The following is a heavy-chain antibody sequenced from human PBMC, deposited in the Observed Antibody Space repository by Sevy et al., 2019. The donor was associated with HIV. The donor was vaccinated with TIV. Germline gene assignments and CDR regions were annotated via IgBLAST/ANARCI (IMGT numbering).Heavy chain of an antibody. CDR2: IRSKAYGGTT. CDR1: GFTFGDYA. V-gene: IGHV3-49*03. CDR3: TRDREWELLGEVFDY. J-gene: IGHJ4*02. Sequence: GGSLRLSCTASGFTFGDYAMSWFRQAPGKGLEWVGFIRSKAYGGTTEYAASVKGRFTISRDDSKSIAYLQMNSLKTEDTALYYCTRDREWELLGEVFDYWGQGTLVTVSS. D-gene: IGHD1-26*01.